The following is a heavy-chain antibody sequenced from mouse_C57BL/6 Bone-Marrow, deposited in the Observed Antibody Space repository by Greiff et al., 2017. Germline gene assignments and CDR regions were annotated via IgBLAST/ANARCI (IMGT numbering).Heavy chain of an antibody. J-gene: IGHJ1*03. CDR1: GYTFPSYW. Sequence: QVQLQQPGAELVKPGASVKLSCKASGYTFPSYWMQWVKQRPGQGLEWIGEIDPSDSYTNYNQKFKGTATLTVDTSSSTAYMQLSSLTSEDSAVYYCARDPGSSYWYFDVWGTGTTVTVSS. D-gene: IGHD1-1*01. CDR2: IDPSDSYT. CDR3: ARDPGSSYWYFDV. V-gene: IGHV1-50*01.